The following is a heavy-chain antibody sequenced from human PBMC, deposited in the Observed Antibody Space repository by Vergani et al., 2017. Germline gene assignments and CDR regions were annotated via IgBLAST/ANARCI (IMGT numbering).Heavy chain of an antibody. D-gene: IGHD2-15*01. CDR3: ARANRIDCSGGSCYTSDY. J-gene: IGHJ4*02. CDR1: GYSFTSYW. CDR2: IDPSDSYT. V-gene: IGHV5-10-1*01. Sequence: EVQLVQSGAEVTKPGESLRISCKGSGYSFTSYWISWVRQMPGKGLEWMGRIDPSDSYTNYSPSFQGHVTISADKSISTAYLQWSSLKASDTAMYYCARANRIDCSGGSCYTSDYWGQGTLVTVSS.